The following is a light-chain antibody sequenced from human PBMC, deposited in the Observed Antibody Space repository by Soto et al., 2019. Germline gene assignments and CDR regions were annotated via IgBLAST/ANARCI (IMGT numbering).Light chain of an antibody. V-gene: IGKV3-11*01. CDR1: QSISSS. CDR2: DAS. J-gene: IGKJ3*01. CDR3: QQRSDWPT. Sequence: EVVLTQSPDTLSLSPGERATLSCWASQSISSSLAWYQQKPGQAPRLLIYDASNRATGIPARFSGSGSGTDFPLTISSIEPEDFAIYYCQQRSDWPTFGPGTKVEIK.